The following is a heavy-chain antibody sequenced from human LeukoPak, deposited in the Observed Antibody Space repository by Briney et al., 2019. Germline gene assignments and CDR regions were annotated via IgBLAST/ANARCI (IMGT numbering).Heavy chain of an antibody. V-gene: IGHV4-59*01. Sequence: KASETLSLTCTVSGGSISSYYWSWIRQPPGKGLEWIGYIYYSGSTNYNPSLKSRVTISVDTSKNQFSLKLSSVAAADTAVYYCAREIPGIVGATYFDSWGQGALVTVSS. J-gene: IGHJ4*02. CDR2: IYYSGST. CDR3: AREIPGIVGATYFDS. D-gene: IGHD1-26*01. CDR1: GGSISSYY.